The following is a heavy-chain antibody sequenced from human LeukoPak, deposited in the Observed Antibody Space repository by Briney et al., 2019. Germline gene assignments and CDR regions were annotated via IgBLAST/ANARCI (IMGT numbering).Heavy chain of an antibody. Sequence: PGGSLRLSCVASGFTSSRYWMHWVRQAPGKGLVWVSRINSDGRSTNYADSVKDRFSISRDNAENTLYLQMNSLRVEDTAVYYCVRGADTGYSSDSWGQGTLVTVSS. D-gene: IGHD3-9*01. V-gene: IGHV3-74*01. J-gene: IGHJ4*02. CDR2: INSDGRST. CDR1: GFTSSRYW. CDR3: VRGADTGYSSDS.